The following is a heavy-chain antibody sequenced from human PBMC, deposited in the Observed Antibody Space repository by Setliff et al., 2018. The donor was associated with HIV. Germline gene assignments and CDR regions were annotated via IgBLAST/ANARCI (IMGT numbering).Heavy chain of an antibody. V-gene: IGHV3-48*04. CDR3: ARDGPGLSKADYYGMDV. J-gene: IGHJ6*02. CDR2: ISPDGKTI. Sequence: PGGSLRLSCAASGFTFSSYAMSWVRQAPGKGLEFVAHISPDGKTIHFADAVKGRFTISRDNAKNSLYLQMNSLRAEDTAVYYCARDGPGLSKADYYGMDVWGQGTKVTVSS. CDR1: GFTFSSYA.